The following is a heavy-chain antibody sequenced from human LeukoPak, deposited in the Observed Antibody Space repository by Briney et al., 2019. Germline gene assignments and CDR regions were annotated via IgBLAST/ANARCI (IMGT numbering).Heavy chain of an antibody. V-gene: IGHV1-18*01. D-gene: IGHD2-2*01. CDR3: ATSAEYQQLDY. Sequence: ASVTVSCNASACTSSIYAISWVRQAPGQGLERMGWISAYNGNTNYAQKLQGRVTMTTDTSTSTAYMELRSLRSDDTAVYYCATSAEYQQLDYWGQGTLVTVSS. J-gene: IGHJ4*02. CDR1: ACTSSIYA. CDR2: ISAYNGNT.